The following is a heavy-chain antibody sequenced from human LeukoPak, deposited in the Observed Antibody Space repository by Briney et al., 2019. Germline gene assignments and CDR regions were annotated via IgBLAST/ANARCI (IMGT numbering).Heavy chain of an antibody. D-gene: IGHD6-13*01. V-gene: IGHV3-49*03. CDR2: IRSKAYGGTT. CDR3: TRDVSSSWEDAFDI. Sequence: GGSLRLSCAAPGFPFTISWMSWFRQAPGKGLEWVGFIRSKAYGGTTEYAASVKGRFTISRDDSKSIAYLQMNSLKTEDTAVYYCTRDVSSSWEDAFDIWGQGTMVTVSS. CDR1: GFPFTISW. J-gene: IGHJ3*02.